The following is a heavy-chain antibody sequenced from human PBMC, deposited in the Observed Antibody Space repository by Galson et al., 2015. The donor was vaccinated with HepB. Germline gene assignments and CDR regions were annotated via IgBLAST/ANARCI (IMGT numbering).Heavy chain of an antibody. J-gene: IGHJ6*02. CDR3: AKAGSPYDYSYGMDV. V-gene: IGHV3-30*18. CDR1: GFIFGDYD. Sequence: SLRLSCAASGFIFGDYDIHWVRQAPGKGLEWVAVISYDGSKKFYEDSVKGRFTISRDSPRNTLFLQMNSLRAEDAAVYYCAKAGSPYDYSYGMDVWGQGTTVTVSS. CDR2: ISYDGSKK. D-gene: IGHD3-16*01.